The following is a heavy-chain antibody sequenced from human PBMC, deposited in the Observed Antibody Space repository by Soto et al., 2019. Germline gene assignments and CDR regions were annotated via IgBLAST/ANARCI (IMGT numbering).Heavy chain of an antibody. D-gene: IGHD1-26*01. CDR1: GYTFTSYY. CDR3: GRDLGLGAVSY. CDR2: INPSDGSA. J-gene: IGHJ4*02. V-gene: IGHV1-46*01. Sequence: QVQLVQSGAEVMRPGASVKVSCKASGYTFTSYYIHWVRQAPGQGLEWMGMINPSDGSASYAQKFQGRVTMTRDTSTSTVYMEVSSLKSEGTAVYYCGRDLGLGAVSYWGQGTLVTASS.